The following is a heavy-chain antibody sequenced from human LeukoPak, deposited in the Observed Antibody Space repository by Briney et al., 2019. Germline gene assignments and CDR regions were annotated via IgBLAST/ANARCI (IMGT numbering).Heavy chain of an antibody. CDR2: ISSSSSYI. Sequence: GGSLRPSCAASGFTFSSYSMNWVRQAPGKGLEWVSSISSSSSYIYYADSVKGRFTISRDNAKNSLYLQMNSLRAEDTAVYYCARRSAARNAFDIWGQGTMVTVSS. V-gene: IGHV3-21*01. D-gene: IGHD6-6*01. CDR1: GFTFSSYS. CDR3: ARRSAARNAFDI. J-gene: IGHJ3*02.